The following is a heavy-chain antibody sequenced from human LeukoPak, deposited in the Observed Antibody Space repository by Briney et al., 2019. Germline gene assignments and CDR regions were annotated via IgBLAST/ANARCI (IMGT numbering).Heavy chain of an antibody. Sequence: SVKVSCKASGGTFSSYAISWVRQAPGQGLEWMGGIIPIFGTANYAQKFQGRVTITTDESTSTAYMELSGLRSEDTAVYYCAREEATIYHWGQGTLVTVSS. D-gene: IGHD5-12*01. CDR2: IIPIFGTA. CDR3: AREEATIYH. CDR1: GGTFSSYA. V-gene: IGHV1-69*05. J-gene: IGHJ5*02.